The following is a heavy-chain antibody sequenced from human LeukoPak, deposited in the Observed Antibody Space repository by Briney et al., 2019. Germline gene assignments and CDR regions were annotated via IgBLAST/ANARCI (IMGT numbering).Heavy chain of an antibody. CDR2: IDHSGST. CDR3: AREENFPYYYDSSGYSYALDM. CDR1: GVSISSYY. Sequence: PSETLSLTCTVCGVSISSYYWNWLRQPPGKGLEWIGYIDHSGSTTYNASLKSRFTISVDTSKNQFSLKLSSVTAADTAVYYCAREENFPYYYDSSGYSYALDMWGQGKMVSVSS. D-gene: IGHD3-22*01. J-gene: IGHJ3*02. V-gene: IGHV4-59*01.